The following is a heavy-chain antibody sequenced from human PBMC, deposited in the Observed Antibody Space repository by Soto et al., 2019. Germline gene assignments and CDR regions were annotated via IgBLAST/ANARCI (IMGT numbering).Heavy chain of an antibody. CDR3: VKWGRGVWFGESLYYYYGMDV. V-gene: IGHV3-64D*08. D-gene: IGHD3-10*01. CDR1: GFTFTTYA. CDR2: ISSNGGST. J-gene: IGHJ6*02. Sequence: GGSLRLSCSASGFTFTTYAIHWVRQAPGKGLEYVSAISSNGGSTYYADSVKGRFGISRDNSKDTLYLQMNSLRPEDTAVYYCVKWGRGVWFGESLYYYYGMDVWGPGTTVTVSS.